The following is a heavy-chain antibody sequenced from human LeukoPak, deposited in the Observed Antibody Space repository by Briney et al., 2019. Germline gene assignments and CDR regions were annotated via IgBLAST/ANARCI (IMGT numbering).Heavy chain of an antibody. CDR1: GYTFTGYY. J-gene: IGHJ6*03. CDR2: INPSGGSK. V-gene: IGHV1-46*01. CDR3: ARDPPFTHYMDV. Sequence: ASVKVSCKASGYTFTGYYMHWVRQAPGQGLEWMGIINPSGGSKTYAQKFQGRVTMTSDLATSTVYMELRSLRSEDTAIYYCARDPPFTHYMDVWGKGTTVTVSS.